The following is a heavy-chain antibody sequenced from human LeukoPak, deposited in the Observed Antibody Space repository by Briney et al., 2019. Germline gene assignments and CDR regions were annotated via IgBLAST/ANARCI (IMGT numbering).Heavy chain of an antibody. D-gene: IGHD6-19*01. V-gene: IGHV1-2*02. J-gene: IGHJ5*02. Sequence: GASVKVSCKASGYTFTGYYMHWVRQAAGQGLEWMGWINPNSGGTNYAQKFQGRVTMTRDTSISTAYMELSRLRSDDTAVYYCARDVTYSSGWYDWFDPWGQGTLVTVSS. CDR3: ARDVTYSSGWYDWFDP. CDR1: GYTFTGYY. CDR2: INPNSGGT.